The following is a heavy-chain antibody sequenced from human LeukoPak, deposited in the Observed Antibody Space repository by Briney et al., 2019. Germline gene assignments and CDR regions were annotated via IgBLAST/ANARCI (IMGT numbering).Heavy chain of an antibody. CDR1: GYTFTSYY. CDR3: ARERIVATIPHYYGMDV. D-gene: IGHD5-12*01. CDR2: INPSGGST. V-gene: IGHV1-46*01. Sequence: ASVKVSCKASGYTFTSYYMHWVRQAPGQGLEWMGIINPSGGSTSYAQKFQGRVTMTTDTSTSTAYMELRSLRSDDTAVYYCARERIVATIPHYYGMDVWGQGTTVTVSS. J-gene: IGHJ6*02.